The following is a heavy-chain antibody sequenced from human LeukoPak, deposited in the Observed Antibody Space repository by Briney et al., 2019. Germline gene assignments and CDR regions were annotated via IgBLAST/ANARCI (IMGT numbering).Heavy chain of an antibody. V-gene: IGHV3-7*01. J-gene: IGHJ4*02. D-gene: IGHD3-3*01. Sequence: GGSLRLSCAASGFTFSSYWMTWVRQAPGKGLEWVANIREDGSERRYVDSMKGRFTISRDNAQNSVYLQMNSLRVEDTAVYYCASGGRWGQGTLVTVSS. CDR3: ASGGR. CDR2: IREDGSER. CDR1: GFTFSSYW.